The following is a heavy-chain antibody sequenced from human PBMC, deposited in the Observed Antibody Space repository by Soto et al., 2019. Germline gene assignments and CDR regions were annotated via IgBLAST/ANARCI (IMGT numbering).Heavy chain of an antibody. D-gene: IGHD3-16*01. V-gene: IGHV3-30*09. CDR3: VQDRGPFGDGRERGDY. CDR2: ISYDGINK. Sequence: QVQLVESGGGVVQPGRSLRLSCAASGFIFSSCAMHWVRQAPGKGLEWVAVISYDGINKYYGDSVKGRFAISRDKSKNTLYLQMNSLSADDTAVYYCVQDRGPFGDGRERGDYWGQGTLVAVSS. CDR1: GFIFSSCA. J-gene: IGHJ4*02.